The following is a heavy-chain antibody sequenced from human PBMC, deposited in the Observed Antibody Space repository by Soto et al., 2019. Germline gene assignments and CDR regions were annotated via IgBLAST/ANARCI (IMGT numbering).Heavy chain of an antibody. CDR1: GYTFTSYG. D-gene: IGHD2-2*01. V-gene: IGHV1-18*01. CDR2: ISAYNGNT. J-gene: IGHJ6*02. Sequence: ASVKVSCKASGYTFTSYGISWVRQAPGQGLEWMGWISAYNGNTNYAQKLQGRVTMTTDTSTSTAYMELRSLRSDDTAVYYCARDRGPAAPYSYSYGMDVWGQGTTVTVSS. CDR3: ARDRGPAAPYSYSYGMDV.